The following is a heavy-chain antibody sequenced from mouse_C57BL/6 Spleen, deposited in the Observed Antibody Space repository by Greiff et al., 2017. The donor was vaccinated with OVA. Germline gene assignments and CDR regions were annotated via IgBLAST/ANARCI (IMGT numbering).Heavy chain of an antibody. J-gene: IGHJ4*01. CDR2: IYPGDGDT. Sequence: QVQLQQSGPELVKPGASVKISCKASGYAFSSSWMNWVKQRPGKGLEWIGRIYPGDGDTNYNGKFKGKATLTADKSSSTAYMQLSSLTSEDSAVYFGARPYYGSSYGYAMDYWGQGTSVTVSS. D-gene: IGHD1-1*01. CDR3: ARPYYGSSYGYAMDY. CDR1: GYAFSSSW. V-gene: IGHV1-82*01.